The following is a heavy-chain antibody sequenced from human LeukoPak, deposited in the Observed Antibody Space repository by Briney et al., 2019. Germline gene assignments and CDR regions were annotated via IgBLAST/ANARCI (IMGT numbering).Heavy chain of an antibody. CDR2: INSNGGTT. Sequence: GGSLRLSCAASGFTFSDYYMSWIRQAPGKGLEYVSAINSNGGTTYYADSVEGRFTISRDNSKNTLCLQMSTLRAEDTAVYYCVRRGSSRRDAFDIWGQGTMVAVSS. CDR1: GFTFSDYY. V-gene: IGHV3-64D*09. CDR3: VRRGSSRRDAFDI. J-gene: IGHJ3*02. D-gene: IGHD5-18*01.